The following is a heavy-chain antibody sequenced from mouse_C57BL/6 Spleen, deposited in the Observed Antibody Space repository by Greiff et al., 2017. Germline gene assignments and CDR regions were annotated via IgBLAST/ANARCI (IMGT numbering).Heavy chain of an antibody. Sequence: VQLKESGPELVKPGASVKMSCKASGYTFTDSNMHWVKQSHGKSLEWIGYINPNNGGHSYNPQFKGKATLTVNKYYSPASLALRSLTSEESAVYDCARTGYYSPAWFAYWGQGTLVTVA. J-gene: IGHJ3*01. CDR3: ARTGYYSPAWFAY. D-gene: IGHD2-12*01. V-gene: IGHV1-22*01. CDR1: GYTFTDSN. CDR2: INPNNGGH.